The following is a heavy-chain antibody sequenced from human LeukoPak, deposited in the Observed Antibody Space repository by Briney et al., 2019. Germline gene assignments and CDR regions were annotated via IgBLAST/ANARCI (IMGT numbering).Heavy chain of an antibody. J-gene: IGHJ5*02. Sequence: GESLKISCKGSGYSFTSYWIGWVRQMPGKGLEWMGIIYPGDSDTRYSPSFQGQVTISADKSISTAYLQWSSLKASDTAMYHCARHGMAAAGINWFDPWGQGTLVTVSS. CDR3: ARHGMAAAGINWFDP. V-gene: IGHV5-51*01. D-gene: IGHD6-13*01. CDR2: IYPGDSDT. CDR1: GYSFTSYW.